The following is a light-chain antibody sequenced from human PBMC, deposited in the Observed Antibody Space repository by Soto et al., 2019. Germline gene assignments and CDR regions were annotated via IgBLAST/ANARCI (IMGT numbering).Light chain of an antibody. V-gene: IGKV1-12*01. CDR1: QDISSW. Sequence: DIQMTQSPSSVSASVGDRVTITCRASQDISSWLAWYQQKPGKAPKLLIYAASSSQSGVPSRSSGSGSGTDFALTISSLQPEVFATYYCQQPNSFPLTFGGGTKVEIK. CDR3: QQPNSFPLT. CDR2: AAS. J-gene: IGKJ4*01.